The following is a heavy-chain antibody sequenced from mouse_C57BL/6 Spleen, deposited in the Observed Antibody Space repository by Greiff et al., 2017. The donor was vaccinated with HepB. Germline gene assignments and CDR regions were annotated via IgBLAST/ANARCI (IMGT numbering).Heavy chain of an antibody. J-gene: IGHJ2*01. CDR2: ISSGGSYT. CDR3: ARQGSGTFIYFDY. CDR1: GFTFSSYG. D-gene: IGHD4-1*01. Sequence: EVQRVESGGDLVKPGGSLKLSCAASGFTFSSYGMSWVRQTPDKRLEWVATISSGGSYTYYPDSVKGRFTISRDNAKNTLYLQMSSLKSEDTAMYYCARQGSGTFIYFDYWGQGTTLTVSS. V-gene: IGHV5-6*01.